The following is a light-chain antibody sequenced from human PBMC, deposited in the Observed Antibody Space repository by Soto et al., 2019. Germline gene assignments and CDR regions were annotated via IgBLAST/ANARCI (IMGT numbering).Light chain of an antibody. CDR3: LQYNYFWT. CDR1: QSVSSN. Sequence: EIVMTQSPATLSVSPGERATLSCGASQSVSSNLAWYQQKPGQAPRLLIYGASTRATGIPARFSGSGSGTEFTLTISSLQSEDFAAYYFLQYNYFWTFGQGTKVEIK. CDR2: GAS. V-gene: IGKV3-15*01. J-gene: IGKJ1*01.